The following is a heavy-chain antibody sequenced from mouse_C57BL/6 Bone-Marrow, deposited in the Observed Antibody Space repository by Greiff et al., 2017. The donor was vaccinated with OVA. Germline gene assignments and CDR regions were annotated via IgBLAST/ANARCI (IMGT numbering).Heavy chain of an antibody. CDR3: ARKHYDYDVGAMDY. V-gene: IGHV2-2*01. CDR2: IWSGGST. D-gene: IGHD2-4*01. J-gene: IGHJ4*01. CDR1: GFSLTSYG. Sequence: VQGVESGPGLVQPSQSLSITCTVSGFSLTSYGVHWVRQSPGKGLEWLGVIWSGGSTDYNAAFISRLSISKDNSKSQVFFKMNSLQADDTAIYYCARKHYDYDVGAMDYWGQGTSVTVSS.